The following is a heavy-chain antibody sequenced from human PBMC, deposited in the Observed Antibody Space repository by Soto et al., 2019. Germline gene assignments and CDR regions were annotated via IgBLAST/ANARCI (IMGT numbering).Heavy chain of an antibody. Sequence: LRLSCAASAFTFSDYYMSWIRQAPGKGLEWVSYISSSGSIIYYADSVKGRFTISRDNAKNSLYLQMISLRAEDTAVYYCARDLGYYDSSGYFDYWGQGTRVTVSS. CDR3: ARDLGYYDSSGYFDY. CDR2: ISSSGSII. CDR1: AFTFSDYY. D-gene: IGHD3-22*01. V-gene: IGHV3-11*01. J-gene: IGHJ4*02.